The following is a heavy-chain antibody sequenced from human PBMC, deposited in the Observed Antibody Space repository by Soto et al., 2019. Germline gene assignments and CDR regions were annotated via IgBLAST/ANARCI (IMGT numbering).Heavy chain of an antibody. CDR1: GGSISSYY. D-gene: IGHD2-2*01. CDR3: ARWYCSTPRCQKSYYYYGLDV. CDR2: ISYSGST. J-gene: IGHJ6*04. Sequence: SETLSLTCTVSGGSISSYYWSWIRQPPGKGLQWIGYISYSGSTDYNPSLKSRVTMSLDTSKKHFSLKLSSVTAADTAVYYCARWYCSTPRCQKSYYYYGLDVWGEGTTVTVSS. V-gene: IGHV4-59*01.